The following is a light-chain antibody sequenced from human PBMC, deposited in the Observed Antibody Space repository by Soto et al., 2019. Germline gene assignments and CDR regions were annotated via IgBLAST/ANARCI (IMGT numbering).Light chain of an antibody. J-gene: IGKJ5*01. CDR1: QSVSSNY. CDR2: GAS. CDR3: QHYGSSLSIT. V-gene: IGKV3-20*01. Sequence: ESVLTQSPGTLSLSPGERATLSCRASQSVSSNYLAWYQHKPGQAPRLLIYGASSRATGIPDRFSGSGSGTDFTLNISRLEPEDVAVYYCQHYGSSLSITFGQGTRLEIK.